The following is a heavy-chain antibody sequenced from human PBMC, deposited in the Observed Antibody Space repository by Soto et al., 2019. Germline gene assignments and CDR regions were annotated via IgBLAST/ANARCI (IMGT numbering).Heavy chain of an antibody. Sequence: ASVKVSCKASGYTFTSYDINWVRQATGQGLEWMGWMNPNSGNTGYAQKFQGRVTMTRNTSISTAYMELSSLRSEDTAVYYCARGLPYSSSSFLSYYYYYGMDVWGQGTTVTVSS. CDR1: GYTFTSYD. V-gene: IGHV1-8*01. CDR2: MNPNSGNT. CDR3: ARGLPYSSSSFLSYYYYYGMDV. J-gene: IGHJ6*02. D-gene: IGHD6-6*01.